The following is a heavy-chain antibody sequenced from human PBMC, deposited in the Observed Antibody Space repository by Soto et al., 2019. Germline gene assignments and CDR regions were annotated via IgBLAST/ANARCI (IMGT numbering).Heavy chain of an antibody. Sequence: QVQLVESGGGVVQPGRSLRLSCAASGFTFSSYAMHWVRQAPGKGLEWVAVISYDGSNKYYADSVKGRFTISRDNSKNTLYLQMNSLRAEDTAVYYCARDLAYYDSSGYYGQNWFDPWGQGTLVTVSS. CDR3: ARDLAYYDSSGYYGQNWFDP. D-gene: IGHD3-22*01. CDR2: ISYDGSNK. V-gene: IGHV3-30-3*01. J-gene: IGHJ5*02. CDR1: GFTFSSYA.